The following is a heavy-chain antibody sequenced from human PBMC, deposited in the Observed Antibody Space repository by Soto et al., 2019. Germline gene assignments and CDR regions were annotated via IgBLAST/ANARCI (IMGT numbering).Heavy chain of an antibody. CDR1: CYSISSGYY. J-gene: IGHJ3*02. D-gene: IGHD4-17*01. Sequence: PSEALSLTCAVSCYSISSGYYWGWIRQPPGKGLEWIGSIYHSGSTYYNPSLKSRVTISVDTSKNQFSLKLSSVTAADTAVYYCARGRPGEGAFDIWGQGTMVTVSS. CDR3: ARGRPGEGAFDI. CDR2: IYHSGST. V-gene: IGHV4-38-2*01.